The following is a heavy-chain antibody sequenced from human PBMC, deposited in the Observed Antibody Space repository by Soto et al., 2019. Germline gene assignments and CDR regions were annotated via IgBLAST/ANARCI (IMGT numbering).Heavy chain of an antibody. CDR1: GFTFSSYA. D-gene: IGHD3-3*01. CDR2: ISGSGGST. Sequence: GGSLRLSCAASGFTFSSYAMSWVRQAPGKGLEWVSAISGSGGSTYYADSVKGRFTISRDNSKNTLYLQMNSLRAEDTAVYYGAKISSTDFWSGYWYYWGQGTLVTVSS. V-gene: IGHV3-23*01. J-gene: IGHJ4*02. CDR3: AKISSTDFWSGYWYY.